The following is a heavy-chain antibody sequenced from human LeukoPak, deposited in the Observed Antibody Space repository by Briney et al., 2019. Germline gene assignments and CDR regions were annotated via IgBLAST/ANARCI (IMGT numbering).Heavy chain of an antibody. V-gene: IGHV5-51*01. Sequence: GESLKISCKGSGSSFASYWIAWVRQMPGRGLEWMGVIYPGTADITYSPSFQGQVTISADKSVSTAYLHWSSLKASDTAIYYCARHLSSTTSCPTYWGQGTLVTVSS. D-gene: IGHD2-2*01. CDR2: IYPGTADI. CDR3: ARHLSSTTSCPTY. J-gene: IGHJ4*02. CDR1: GSSFASYW.